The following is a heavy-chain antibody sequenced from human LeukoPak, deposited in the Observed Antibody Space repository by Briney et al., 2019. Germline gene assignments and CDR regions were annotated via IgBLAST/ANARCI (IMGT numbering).Heavy chain of an antibody. Sequence: GGSLRLSCAASGFTFSSYNMNWVRQAPGKGLEWVSSISSSSSYIYYADTVKGRFTISRDNAKNSLYLQMNSLRAEDTAVYYCAREARQLGRAHDYWGQGTLVTVSS. CDR3: AREARQLGRAHDY. V-gene: IGHV3-21*04. CDR1: GFTFSSYN. D-gene: IGHD6-6*01. CDR2: ISSSSSYI. J-gene: IGHJ4*02.